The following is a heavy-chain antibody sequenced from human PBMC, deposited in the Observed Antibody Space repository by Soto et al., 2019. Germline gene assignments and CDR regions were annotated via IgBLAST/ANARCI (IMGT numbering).Heavy chain of an antibody. CDR1: GYTFTSYG. V-gene: IGHV1-18*01. D-gene: IGHD1-26*01. CDR3: AGDDSGSYYGSWFDP. Sequence: QVQLVQSGAELKKPGASVKVSCKASGYTFTSYGISWVRQAPGQGLEWMGWISAYNGNTNYAQKLQSRVTTTTVTPTRKAYMELRRLGSDDTAVYYCAGDDSGSYYGSWFDPWGQGTLVTVSS. CDR2: ISAYNGNT. J-gene: IGHJ5*02.